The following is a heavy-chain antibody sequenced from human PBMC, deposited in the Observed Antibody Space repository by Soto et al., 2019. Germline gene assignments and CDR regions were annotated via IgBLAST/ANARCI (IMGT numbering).Heavy chain of an antibody. Sequence: GGSLRLSCTSSGFTFGDYAMSWFRQAPGKGLEWVGFIRSKAYGGTTEYAASVKGRFTISRDDSKSIAYLQMNSLKTEDTAVYYCTRVLLYCSGGSCYSSFDYWGQGTLVTVSS. D-gene: IGHD2-15*01. V-gene: IGHV3-49*03. CDR3: TRVLLYCSGGSCYSSFDY. CDR1: GFTFGDYA. J-gene: IGHJ4*02. CDR2: IRSKAYGGTT.